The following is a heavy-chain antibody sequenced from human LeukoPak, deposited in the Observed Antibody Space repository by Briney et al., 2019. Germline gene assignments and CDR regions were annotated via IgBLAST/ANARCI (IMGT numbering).Heavy chain of an antibody. V-gene: IGHV3-23*01. J-gene: IGHJ5*02. CDR2: ISGSGGST. CDR1: GFTLSSYA. Sequence: GGPLRLSCAASGFTLSSYAMSWVRQAPGKGLEWVSAISGSGGSTYYADSVKGRFTISRDNSKNTLYLQMNSLRAEDTAVYYCAKGGSSGYLNWFDPWGQGTLVTVSS. D-gene: IGHD3-22*01. CDR3: AKGGSSGYLNWFDP.